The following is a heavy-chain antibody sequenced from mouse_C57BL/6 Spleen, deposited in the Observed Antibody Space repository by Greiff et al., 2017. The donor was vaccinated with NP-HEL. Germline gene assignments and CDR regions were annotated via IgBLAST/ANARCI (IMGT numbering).Heavy chain of an antibody. CDR3: SRNDGYPYAMDY. J-gene: IGHJ4*01. CDR1: GFSLTSYG. CDR2: IWSGGST. D-gene: IGHD2-3*01. Sequence: QVQLKQSGPGLVQPSQSLSITCTVSGFSLTSYGVHWVRQSPGKGLEWLGVIWSGGSTVYNAAFISRLSISKDNSKSQVFFKMNSLQADDTAIYYCSRNDGYPYAMDYWGQGTSVTVSS. V-gene: IGHV2-2*01.